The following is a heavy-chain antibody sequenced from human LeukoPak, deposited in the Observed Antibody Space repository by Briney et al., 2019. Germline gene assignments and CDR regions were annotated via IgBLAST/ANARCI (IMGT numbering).Heavy chain of an antibody. D-gene: IGHD3-3*01. CDR1: GYTFTSYG. CDR3: ARERPALRFLEWSWASDY. Sequence: ASVKVSCKASGYTFTSYGISWVRQAPRQGLEWMGWISAYNGNTNYAQKLQGRVTMTTDTSTSTAYMELRSLRSDDTAVYYCARERPALRFLEWSWASDYWGQGTLVTVSS. J-gene: IGHJ4*02. CDR2: ISAYNGNT. V-gene: IGHV1-18*01.